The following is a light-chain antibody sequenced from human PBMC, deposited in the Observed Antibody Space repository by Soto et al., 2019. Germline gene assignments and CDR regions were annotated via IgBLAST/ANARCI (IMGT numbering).Light chain of an antibody. CDR2: GAS. V-gene: IGKV3-15*01. CDR3: QQYNNWRIT. Sequence: EIVLTQSPGTLSLSPGERATLSCRASQSVSSSRLAWYRQKPGQAPRLLIYGASTRATGIPARFSGSGSGTEFTLTISSLQSEDFAVYYCQQYNNWRITFGQGTRLEIK. CDR1: QSVSSS. J-gene: IGKJ5*01.